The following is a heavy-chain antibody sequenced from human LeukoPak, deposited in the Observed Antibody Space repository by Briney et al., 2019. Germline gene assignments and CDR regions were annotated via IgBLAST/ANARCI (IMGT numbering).Heavy chain of an antibody. D-gene: IGHD1-1*01. CDR3: ARFSWRAGTRQDAFDI. CDR1: GFTFSSYS. J-gene: IGHJ3*02. CDR2: ISSSSSTI. V-gene: IGHV3-48*04. Sequence: GGSLRLSCAASGFTFSSYSMNWVRQAPGKGLEWVSYISSSSSTIYYADSVKGRFTISRDNAKNSLYLQMNSLRAEDTAVYYCARFSWRAGTRQDAFDIWGQGTMVTVSS.